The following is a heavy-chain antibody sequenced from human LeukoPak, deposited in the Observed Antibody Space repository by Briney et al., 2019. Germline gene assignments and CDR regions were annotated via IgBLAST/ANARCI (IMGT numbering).Heavy chain of an antibody. Sequence: GGSLRLSCTASGFPFSTSWMHWVRQAPGKGLVWVSRMNSDGSDTSYADSVKGRFTISRDNAKNTLYLQMNSLRAEDTAVYYCARDTAMVRRRGDYWGQGTLVTVSS. CDR1: GFPFSTSW. CDR3: ARDTAMVRRRGDY. CDR2: MNSDGSDT. J-gene: IGHJ4*02. D-gene: IGHD5-18*01. V-gene: IGHV3-74*01.